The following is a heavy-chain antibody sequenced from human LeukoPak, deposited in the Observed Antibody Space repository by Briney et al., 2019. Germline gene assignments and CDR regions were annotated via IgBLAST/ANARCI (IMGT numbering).Heavy chain of an antibody. Sequence: GGSLRLSCAASGFTFSSYWMTWVRQGPGKGLEWVANIKPDGSLIYYVDSVKGRFTISRDNAKNSLYLQMNSLRAADTAVYYCAKWELYSGFYYIDYWGQGTLATVSS. D-gene: IGHD1-26*01. J-gene: IGHJ4*02. CDR3: AKWELYSGFYYIDY. CDR2: IKPDGSLI. V-gene: IGHV3-7*01. CDR1: GFTFSSYW.